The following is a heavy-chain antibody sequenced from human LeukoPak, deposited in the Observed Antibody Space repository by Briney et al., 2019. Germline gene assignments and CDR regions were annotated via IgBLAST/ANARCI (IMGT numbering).Heavy chain of an antibody. D-gene: IGHD6-6*01. CDR3: ARFYGSSSLRGHFDY. J-gene: IGHJ4*02. CDR2: IIPIFGTA. Sequence: ASVKVSRKASGGTFSSYAISWVRQAPGQGLEWMGGIIPIFGTANYAQKFQGRVTITADESTSTAYMELSSLRSEDTAVYYCARFYGSSSLRGHFDYWGQGTLVTVSS. CDR1: GGTFSSYA. V-gene: IGHV1-69*13.